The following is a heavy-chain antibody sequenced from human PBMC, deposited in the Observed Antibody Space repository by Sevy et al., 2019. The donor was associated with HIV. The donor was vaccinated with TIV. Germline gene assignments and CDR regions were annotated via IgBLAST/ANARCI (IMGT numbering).Heavy chain of an antibody. CDR1: GFTFSSSA. D-gene: IGHD3-3*01. CDR2: ISYDGSNK. Sequence: GGSLRLSCAASGFTFSSSAMHWVRQAPGKGLEWVAVISYDGSNKYYADSVKGRFTISRDDSKNTPYLRMNSLRTEDTAVYYCARDPTQRGAYYDFWSGYFDYWGQGTLVTVSS. V-gene: IGHV3-30-3*01. CDR3: ARDPTQRGAYYDFWSGYFDY. J-gene: IGHJ4*02.